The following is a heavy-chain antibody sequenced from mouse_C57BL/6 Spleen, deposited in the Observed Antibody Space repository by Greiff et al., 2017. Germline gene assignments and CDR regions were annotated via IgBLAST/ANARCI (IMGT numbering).Heavy chain of an antibody. V-gene: IGHV1-64*01. CDR1: GNTFTSYW. J-gene: IGHJ1*03. Sequence: QVQLQQPGAELVKPGASVKLSCKASGNTFTSYWMYWVKQRPGQGREWIGMIHPNSGSTNYNEKFKSKATLTVDKSSSTAYMQLSSLTSEDSAVYYCARVGWDGYFDVWGTGTTVTVSS. D-gene: IGHD4-1*01. CDR3: ARVGWDGYFDV. CDR2: IHPNSGST.